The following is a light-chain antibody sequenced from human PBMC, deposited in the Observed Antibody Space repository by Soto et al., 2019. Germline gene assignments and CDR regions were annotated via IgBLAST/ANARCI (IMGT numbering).Light chain of an antibody. Sequence: PGTLSLSPRERATLSCRASQSVSSNLSWYQQKPGQAPRLRIYDVSNRATGIPARFSGSGSGTDFTLTISSLEPEDFAVYYCQQRSNGPRTFGQGTKVDIK. V-gene: IGKV3-11*01. CDR2: DVS. CDR3: QQRSNGPRT. CDR1: QSVSSN. J-gene: IGKJ1*01.